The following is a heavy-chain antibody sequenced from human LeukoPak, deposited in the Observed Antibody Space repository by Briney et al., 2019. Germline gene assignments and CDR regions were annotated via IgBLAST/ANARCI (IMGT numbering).Heavy chain of an antibody. D-gene: IGHD2-2*01. Sequence: SETLSLTCTVSGASISNYYWTRIRQPAGKGLEWIGRIYTSGSTNYNPSLKSRVAMSVDTSKNQFSLKLSSVTAADTAVYYCARLSADSSSSRGFDYWGQGTLVTVSS. V-gene: IGHV4-4*07. CDR3: ARLSADSSSSRGFDY. CDR1: GASISNYY. J-gene: IGHJ4*02. CDR2: IYTSGST.